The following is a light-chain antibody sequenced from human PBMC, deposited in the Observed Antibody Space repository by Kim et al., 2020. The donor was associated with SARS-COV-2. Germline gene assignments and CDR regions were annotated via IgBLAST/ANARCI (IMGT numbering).Light chain of an antibody. CDR3: QQSYITAT. CDR2: TSS. J-gene: IGKJ2*01. CDR1: QDIRRY. V-gene: IGKV1-39*01. Sequence: LSESVGGRVTITCRASQDIRRYLNWYQHTVGKAPKLLIYTSSSLQSGVPSRFSGSGSGTDFTLTITSLQPEDFATYYCQQSYITATFGQGTKLEI.